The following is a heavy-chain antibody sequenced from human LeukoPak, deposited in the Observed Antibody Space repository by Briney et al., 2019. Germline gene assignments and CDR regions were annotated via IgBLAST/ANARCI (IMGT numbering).Heavy chain of an antibody. CDR3: ARAGYDFWSGYYGEYYFDY. D-gene: IGHD3-3*01. Sequence: RSETLSLTCTVSGGSISSYYWSWIRQPPGKGLEWIGYVYYSGSTNYNPSLKSRVTISVDTSKNQLSLKLSSVTAADTAVYDCARAGYDFWSGYYGEYYFDYWGQGTLVTVSS. V-gene: IGHV4-59*01. CDR2: VYYSGST. CDR1: GGSISSYY. J-gene: IGHJ4*02.